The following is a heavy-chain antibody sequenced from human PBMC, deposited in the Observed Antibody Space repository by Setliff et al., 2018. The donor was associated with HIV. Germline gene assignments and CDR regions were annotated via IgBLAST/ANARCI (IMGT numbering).Heavy chain of an antibody. CDR1: GYSFGDYY. CDR3: ARVYCSIASCYDEYYFDY. V-gene: IGHV1-46*01. CDR2: INPAGGNS. D-gene: IGHD2-2*01. Sequence: ASVKVSCKSSGYSFGDYYIHWVRRAPGQGLEWMGVINPAGGNSHYAQKFQGRVTVTRDASTSTVYMDLGSLRSDDTAVYFCARVYCSIASCYDEYYFDYWGQGTLVTVSS. J-gene: IGHJ4*02.